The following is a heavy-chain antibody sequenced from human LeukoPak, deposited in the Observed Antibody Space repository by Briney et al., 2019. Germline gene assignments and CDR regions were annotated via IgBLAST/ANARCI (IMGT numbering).Heavy chain of an antibody. CDR1: GFTFSDYY. CDR2: ISSSGNTI. Sequence: GGSLRLSCAASGFTFSDYYMSWIRQAPGKGLGWVSYISSSGNTIYYADSVKGRFTISRDNAKNSLYLQMDSLRDEDTAVYYCAIRTGYYGSGSPHGMDVWGQGTTVTVSS. V-gene: IGHV3-11*04. D-gene: IGHD3-10*01. J-gene: IGHJ6*02. CDR3: AIRTGYYGSGSPHGMDV.